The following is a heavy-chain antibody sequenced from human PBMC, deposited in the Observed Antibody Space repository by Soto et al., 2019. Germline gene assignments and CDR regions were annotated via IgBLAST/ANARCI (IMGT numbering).Heavy chain of an antibody. CDR1: GGSITSSSHF. V-gene: IGHV4-39*01. CDR2: IYFTGNT. D-gene: IGHD6-25*01. Sequence: SETLSLTCSASGGSITSSSHFWGWVRQPPGKGLEWIGTIYFTGNTYYTPSLKSRLTTSIDTSKDEFSLRLNSVTAADAAVYYCAGQTFTIAAASYGRSNWFDPWGPGTLVTVSS. J-gene: IGHJ5*02. CDR3: AGQTFTIAAASYGRSNWFDP.